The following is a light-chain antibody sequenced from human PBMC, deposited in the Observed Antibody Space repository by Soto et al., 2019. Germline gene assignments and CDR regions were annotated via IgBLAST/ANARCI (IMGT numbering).Light chain of an antibody. CDR2: DAS. CDR1: QSISSW. V-gene: IGKV1-5*01. CDR3: QQYNSYLPWT. J-gene: IGKJ1*01. Sequence: DIPMTQSPSTLSASVGDRVTITCRASQSISSWLAWYQQKPGKAPKLLIYDASSLESGFPSRFSGSGSGTEFTLTISSLQPDDFATYYCQQYNSYLPWTFGQGTKVEIK.